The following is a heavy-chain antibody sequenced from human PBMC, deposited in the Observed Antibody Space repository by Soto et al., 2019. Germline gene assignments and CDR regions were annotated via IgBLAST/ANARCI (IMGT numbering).Heavy chain of an antibody. CDR2: INPNSGGT. CDR3: ARDLDRSSGWEWHNSPYYYYYCMDV. D-gene: IGHD6-19*01. CDR1: GYTFTSYG. J-gene: IGHJ6*02. Sequence: ASVKVSCKASGYTFTSYGISWVRQAPGQGLEWMGWINPNSGGTNYAQKFQGWVTMTRDTSISTAYMELSRLRSDDTAVYYCARDLDRSSGWEWHNSPYYYYYCMDVWGQGTTVTVSS. V-gene: IGHV1-2*04.